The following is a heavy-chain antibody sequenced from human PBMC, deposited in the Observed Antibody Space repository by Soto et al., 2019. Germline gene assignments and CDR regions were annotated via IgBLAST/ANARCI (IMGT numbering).Heavy chain of an antibody. CDR3: ARFQLPQNWFDP. CDR1: GGSFSGYY. Sequence: TSETLCLTCAVYGGSFSGYYWSWIRQPPGKGLEWIGEINHSGSTNYNPSLKSRVTISVDTSKNQFSLKLSSVTAADTAVYYCARFQLPQNWFDPWGQGTLVTVSS. V-gene: IGHV4-34*01. J-gene: IGHJ5*02. D-gene: IGHD1-7*01. CDR2: INHSGST.